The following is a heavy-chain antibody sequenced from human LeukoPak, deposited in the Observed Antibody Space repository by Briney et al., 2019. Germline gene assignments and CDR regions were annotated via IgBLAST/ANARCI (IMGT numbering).Heavy chain of an antibody. CDR2: IYYSGST. D-gene: IGHD3-22*01. CDR3: ARAWHPYDYYDSREDAFDI. Sequence: SETLSLTCTVSGGSISSGGYYWSWIRQHPGKGLEWIGYIYYSGSTYYNPSLKSRVTISVDTSKNQFSLKLSSVTAADTAVYYCARAWHPYDYYDSREDAFDIWGQGTMVTVSS. V-gene: IGHV4-31*03. CDR1: GGSISSGGYY. J-gene: IGHJ3*02.